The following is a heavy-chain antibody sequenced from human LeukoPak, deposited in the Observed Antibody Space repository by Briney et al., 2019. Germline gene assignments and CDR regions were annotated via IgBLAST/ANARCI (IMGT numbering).Heavy chain of an antibody. J-gene: IGHJ5*02. V-gene: IGHV4-59*01. CDR3: ARYNQEGIGPIPSLDP. D-gene: IGHD1-26*01. CDR1: GGSISGYY. CDR2: IYYSGNS. Sequence: SETLSLTCTVSGGSISGYYWSWIRQPPGKGLEWIGYIYYSGNSNYNPSLKSRVTISVDTSKNQFSLKLSSVTAADTAVYYCARYNQEGIGPIPSLDPWGQGTLVTVSS.